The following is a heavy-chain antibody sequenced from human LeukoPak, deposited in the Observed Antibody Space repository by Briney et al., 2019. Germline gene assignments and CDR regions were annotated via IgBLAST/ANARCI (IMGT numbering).Heavy chain of an antibody. D-gene: IGHD6-13*01. CDR1: GFTFSSYW. Sequence: PAGGSLRLSCAASGFTFSSYWMHWVRQAPGKGLVWVSRINSDGSSTSYADSVKGRFAISRDNAKNTLYLQMNSLRAEDTAVYYCARDGPAAGTSWYFDLWGRGTLVTVSS. V-gene: IGHV3-74*01. CDR2: INSDGSST. J-gene: IGHJ2*01. CDR3: ARDGPAAGTSWYFDL.